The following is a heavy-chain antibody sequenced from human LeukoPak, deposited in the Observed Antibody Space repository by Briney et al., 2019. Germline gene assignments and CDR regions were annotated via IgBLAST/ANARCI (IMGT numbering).Heavy chain of an antibody. J-gene: IGHJ4*02. Sequence: GGSLRLSCAASGFTFSSYAMTWVRQAPGKGLEWVSAISGSVSTTYYADSVKGRFTISRDNSKNTLYLQMSSLRAEDTAVYYCAKVGDYYGSGKYSNFDYWGQGTLVTVSS. D-gene: IGHD3-10*01. CDR1: GFTFSSYA. CDR2: ISGSVSTT. CDR3: AKVGDYYGSGKYSNFDY. V-gene: IGHV3-23*01.